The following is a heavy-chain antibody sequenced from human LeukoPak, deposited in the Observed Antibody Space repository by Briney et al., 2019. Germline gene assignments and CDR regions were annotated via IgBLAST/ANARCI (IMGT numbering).Heavy chain of an antibody. CDR3: ARDTYYYDSSGYYPPGTLDY. V-gene: IGHV3-11*04. CDR2: ISSSGSTI. CDR1: GFTFSDYY. J-gene: IGHJ4*02. D-gene: IGHD3-22*01. Sequence: PGGSLRLSCAASGFTFSDYYMSWIRQAPGKGLEWASYISSSGSTIYYADSVKGRFTISRDNAKNSLYLQMNSLRAEDTAVYYCARDTYYYDSSGYYPPGTLDYWGQGTLVTVSS.